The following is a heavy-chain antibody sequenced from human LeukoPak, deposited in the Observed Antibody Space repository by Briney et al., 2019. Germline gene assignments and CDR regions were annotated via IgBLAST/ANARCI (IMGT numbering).Heavy chain of an antibody. CDR1: GFSFTDAW. Sequence: GGSLRLSCAASGFSFTDAWMSWVRQAPGKGLEWVSAISGSGGSTYYADSVKGRFTISRDNSKNTLYLQMNSLRAEDTAVYYCAKITAAAGAFDYWGQGTLVTVSS. V-gene: IGHV3-23*01. D-gene: IGHD6-13*01. CDR2: ISGSGGST. J-gene: IGHJ4*02. CDR3: AKITAAAGAFDY.